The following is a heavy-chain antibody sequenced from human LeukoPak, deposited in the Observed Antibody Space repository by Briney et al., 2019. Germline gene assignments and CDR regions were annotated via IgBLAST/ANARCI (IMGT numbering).Heavy chain of an antibody. CDR2: INHSGST. D-gene: IGHD3-9*01. CDR3: ARVFRPDPDSKVFLNSRFDP. J-gene: IGHJ5*02. V-gene: IGHV4-34*01. Sequence: SETLSLTCAVYGGSFSGYYWSWIRQPPGKGLEWIGEINHSGSTNYNPSLKSRVTISVDTSKNQFSLKLSSVTAADTAVYYCARVFRPDPDSKVFLNSRFDPWGQGTLVTVSS. CDR1: GGSFSGYY.